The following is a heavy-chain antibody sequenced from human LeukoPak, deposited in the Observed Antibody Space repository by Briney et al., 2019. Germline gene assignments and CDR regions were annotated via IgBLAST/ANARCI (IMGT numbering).Heavy chain of an antibody. D-gene: IGHD6-25*01. Sequence: PGGSLRLSCAASGFTFSSYSMNWVRQAPGKGLEWVSSISSSSSYIYYADSVKGRFTISRDNAKNSLYLQMNSLRAEDTAVYYCARRVAAYMQNWFDPWGQGTLVTVSS. V-gene: IGHV3-21*01. CDR1: GFTFSSYS. J-gene: IGHJ5*02. CDR2: ISSSSSYI. CDR3: ARRVAAYMQNWFDP.